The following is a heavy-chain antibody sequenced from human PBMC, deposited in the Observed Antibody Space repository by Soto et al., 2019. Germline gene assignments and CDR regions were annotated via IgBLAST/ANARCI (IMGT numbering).Heavy chain of an antibody. Sequence: GGSLRLSCVAPGFTFSRYRMDWGRQVPGKGLVWVSRLNEDGSFTSYADSVKGRFSIFRDNAKKTLYLQMNSLSAEDSAVYYCARDLSGRADVWGQGTTVTVSS. CDR3: ARDLSGRADV. V-gene: IGHV3-74*03. J-gene: IGHJ6*02. CDR1: GFTFSRYR. D-gene: IGHD3-10*01. CDR2: LNEDGSFT.